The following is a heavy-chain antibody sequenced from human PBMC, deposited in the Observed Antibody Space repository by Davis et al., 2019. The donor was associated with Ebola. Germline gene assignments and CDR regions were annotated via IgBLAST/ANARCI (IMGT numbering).Heavy chain of an antibody. CDR2: INHSGST. D-gene: IGHD2-21*01. V-gene: IGHV4-34*01. J-gene: IGHJ4*02. CDR1: GGSFSDYY. CDR3: ARTDRVCRGGVCYSGNDFDF. Sequence: SETLSLTCAGYGGSFSDYYWTWIRQPPGKGLEWIGEINHSGSTKYSPSLNSRVTISVDTSKNQFSLKLTSVTAADTAVYYCARTDRVCRGGVCYSGNDFDFWGQGTLVTVSS.